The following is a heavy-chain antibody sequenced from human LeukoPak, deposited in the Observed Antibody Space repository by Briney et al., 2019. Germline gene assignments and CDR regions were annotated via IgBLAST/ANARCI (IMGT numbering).Heavy chain of an antibody. Sequence: GGSLRLSCAASGFLFSSFPMHWVRQAPGKGLEWVTVISYDGGNRYYADSVKGRFTISRDNSKNTLYLQMNSLRAEDTAMYYCARASFDTSAYYYFDYWGQGTLVTVSS. D-gene: IGHD3-22*01. J-gene: IGHJ4*02. CDR3: ARASFDTSAYYYFDY. CDR1: GFLFSSFP. V-gene: IGHV3-30-3*01. CDR2: ISYDGGNR.